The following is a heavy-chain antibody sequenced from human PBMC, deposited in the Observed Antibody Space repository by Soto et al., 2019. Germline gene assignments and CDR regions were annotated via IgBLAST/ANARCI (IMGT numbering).Heavy chain of an antibody. V-gene: IGHV5-10-1*01. J-gene: IGHJ5*02. CDR1: VDIFNSYW. CDR3: AIYQLRSTNWFDP. D-gene: IGHD2-2*01. Sequence: PGESLKISCKGSVDIFNSYWIAWVRQMPGKGLEWMGRIVPSDSYTVYSPSFQGHVTISADKFINTAYLQWSSLKASDTAIYYCAIYQLRSTNWFDPWGQGTLVTVSS. CDR2: IVPSDSYT.